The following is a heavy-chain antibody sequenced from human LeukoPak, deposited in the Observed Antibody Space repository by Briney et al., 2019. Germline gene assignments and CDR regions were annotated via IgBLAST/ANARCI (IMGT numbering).Heavy chain of an antibody. V-gene: IGHV4-59*01. CDR3: ASGSGGSWGPGWFDP. D-gene: IGHD2-15*01. CDR2: VYYSGST. J-gene: IGHJ5*02. CDR1: GASISTYY. Sequence: PSETLSLTCTVSGASISTYYWSWIRQPPGKGLEWIGYVYYSGSTNYNPSLKSRVTISVDTSKNHFSLKLSSVTAADTAIYYCASGSGGSWGPGWFDPWGQGTLVIVSS.